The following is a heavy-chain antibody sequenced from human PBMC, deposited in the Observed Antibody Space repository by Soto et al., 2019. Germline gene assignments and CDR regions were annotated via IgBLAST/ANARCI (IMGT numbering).Heavy chain of an antibody. CDR2: ISYDGSNK. J-gene: IGHJ6*02. CDR3: ATGTTIFGVVYYYYYGMDV. Sequence: QVQLVESGGGVVQPGRSLRLSCAASGFTFSSYGMHWVRQAPGKGREWGAVISYDGSNKYYADSVKGRFTISRDNSKNTIYLQMNSLRAEDTAVYYCATGTTIFGVVYYYYYGMDVWGQGTTVTVSS. D-gene: IGHD3-3*01. CDR1: GFTFSSYG. V-gene: IGHV3-30*03.